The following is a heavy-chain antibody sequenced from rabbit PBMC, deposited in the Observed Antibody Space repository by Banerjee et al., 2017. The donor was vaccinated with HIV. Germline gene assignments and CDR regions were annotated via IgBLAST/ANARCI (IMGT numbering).Heavy chain of an antibody. Sequence: QQQLEESGGGLVKPEGSLTLTCTASGFDFSSYWMNWVRQAPGKGLEWIGTIAAGSSGSTYYASWAKGRFIISKTSSTTVTLQMTSLTAADTATYFCARDTDGGSYYFNLWGQGTLVTVS. CDR2: IAAGSSGST. CDR1: GFDFSSYW. V-gene: IGHV1S45*01. CDR3: ARDTDGGSYYFNL. J-gene: IGHJ4*01. D-gene: IGHD8-1*01.